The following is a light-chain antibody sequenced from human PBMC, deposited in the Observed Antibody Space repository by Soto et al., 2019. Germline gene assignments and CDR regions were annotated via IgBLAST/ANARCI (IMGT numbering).Light chain of an antibody. J-gene: IGKJ5*01. Sequence: EIVLPQSPATLSLSPGERATISCRARQSVSSYLAWYQQKPGQAPRLLIYDASNRATGIPARFSGSGSGTDFTLTISSLEPEDFAVYYCQQRSKWPPITFGQGTRLEIK. CDR1: QSVSSY. CDR2: DAS. V-gene: IGKV3-11*01. CDR3: QQRSKWPPIT.